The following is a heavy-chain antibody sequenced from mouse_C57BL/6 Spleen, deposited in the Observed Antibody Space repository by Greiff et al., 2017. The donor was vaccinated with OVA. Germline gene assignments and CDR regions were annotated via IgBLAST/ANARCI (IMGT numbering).Heavy chain of an antibody. CDR1: GYTFTSYW. D-gene: IGHD3-1*01. CDR2: INPSSGYT. V-gene: IGHV1-7*01. J-gene: IGHJ2*01. Sequence: VQLLESGAELVKPGASVKLSCKASGYTFTSYWMHWVKQRPGQGLEWIGYINPSSGYTKYNQKFKDKATLTADKSSSTAYMQLSRLTYEDSAVYFCARGARCFSGWSQGTTLSVSS. CDR3: ARGARCFSG.